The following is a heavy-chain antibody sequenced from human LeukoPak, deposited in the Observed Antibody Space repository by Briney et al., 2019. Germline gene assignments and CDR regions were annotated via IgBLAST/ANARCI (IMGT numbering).Heavy chain of an antibody. Sequence: SVKVSCKASGGTFRNYAIIWVRQAPGQGLEWMGGIIPIFGTANYAQKFQGRVTITADESTSTAYMELSSLRSEDTAVYFCARDTLDNWNDQDGDYWGQGTLVTVSS. CDR3: ARDTLDNWNDQDGDY. J-gene: IGHJ4*02. CDR2: IIPIFGTA. D-gene: IGHD1-20*01. V-gene: IGHV1-69*13. CDR1: GGTFRNYA.